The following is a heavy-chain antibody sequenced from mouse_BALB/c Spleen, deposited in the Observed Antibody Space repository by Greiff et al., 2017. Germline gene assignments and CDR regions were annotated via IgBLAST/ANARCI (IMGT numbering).Heavy chain of an antibody. Sequence: QVQLQQSGAELARPGASVKLSCKASGYTFTDYYINWVKQRTGQGLEWIGEIYPGSGNTYYNEKFKGKATLTADKSSSTAYMQLSSLTSEDSAVYFCARGGYYAMDYWGQGTTLTVSS. CDR3: ARGGYYAMDY. CDR2: IYPGSGNT. J-gene: IGHJ4*01. V-gene: IGHV1-77*01. CDR1: GYTFTDYY.